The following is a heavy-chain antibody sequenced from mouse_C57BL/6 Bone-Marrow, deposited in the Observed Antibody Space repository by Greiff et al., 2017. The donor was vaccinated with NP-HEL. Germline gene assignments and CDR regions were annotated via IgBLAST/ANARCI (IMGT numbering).Heavy chain of an antibody. V-gene: IGHV1-15*01. J-gene: IGHJ1*03. CDR3: TIIYYYGRWYFDV. Sequence: VQLQQSGAELVRPGASVTLSCKASGYTFTDYEMHWVKQTPVHGLEWIGAIDPETGGTAYNQKFKGKAILTADKSSSTAYMELRSLTSEDSAVYYCTIIYYYGRWYFDVWGTGTTVTVSS. CDR1: GYTFTDYE. CDR2: IDPETGGT. D-gene: IGHD1-1*01.